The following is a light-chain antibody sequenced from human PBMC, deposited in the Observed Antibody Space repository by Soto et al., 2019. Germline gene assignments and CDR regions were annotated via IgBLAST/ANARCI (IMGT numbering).Light chain of an antibody. J-gene: IGKJ1*01. CDR3: QQYNDYSWT. CDR2: AAS. CDR1: QSISSY. Sequence: IQMTQSPSSLSASVGARVTITCRASQSISSYLNWYQQKPGKAPKLLIYAASSLESGVPSRFSGSGYGTEFNLTISSLQTDDVAIYYCQQYNDYSWTFGQGTKVDIK. V-gene: IGKV1-39*01.